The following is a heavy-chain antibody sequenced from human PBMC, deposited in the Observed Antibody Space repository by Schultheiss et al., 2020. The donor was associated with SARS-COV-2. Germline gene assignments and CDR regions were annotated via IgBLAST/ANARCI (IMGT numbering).Heavy chain of an antibody. Sequence: GGSLRLSSAASGFTFSSYWMSWVRQAPGKGLEWVANIKQDGSEKYYVDSVKGRFTISRDNAKNSLYLQMNSLRAEDTAVYYCGFYSSSLDYWGQGTLVTVS. CDR1: GFTFSSYW. CDR3: GFYSSSLDY. J-gene: IGHJ4*02. D-gene: IGHD6-13*01. V-gene: IGHV3-7*01. CDR2: IKQDGSEK.